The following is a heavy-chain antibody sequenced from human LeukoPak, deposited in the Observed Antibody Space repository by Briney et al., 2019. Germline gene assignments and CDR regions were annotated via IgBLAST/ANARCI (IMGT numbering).Heavy chain of an antibody. CDR3: AKDRDEYGNDC. D-gene: IGHD4-11*01. Sequence: GGSVRLSCAASGFSFSDFGMHWIRQAPGKGLEWVTLIRSDGSSIYYADSVKGRFTISRDNSRNTLYLQMNSLRVEDTAVYYCAKDRDEYGNDCWGQGILVTVST. J-gene: IGHJ4*02. CDR1: GFSFSDFG. V-gene: IGHV3-30*02. CDR2: IRSDGSSI.